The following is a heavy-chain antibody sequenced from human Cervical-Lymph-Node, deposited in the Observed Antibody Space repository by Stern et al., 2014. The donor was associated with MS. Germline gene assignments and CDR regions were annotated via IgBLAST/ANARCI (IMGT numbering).Heavy chain of an antibody. CDR1: GYTFTIYG. CDR2: ISGDDGHT. V-gene: IGHV1-18*01. CDR3: ARAYNVATTLDQ. J-gene: IGHJ4*02. D-gene: IGHD5-12*01. Sequence: QVQLGQSGAEVKRPGASVKVSCKTSGYTFTIYGISWVRQAPGQGLEWMGWISGDDGHTNYAQKLQGRVTMTTDTSTSTAYMELRSLRSDDTAVYYCARAYNVATTLDQWGQGTLVTVSS.